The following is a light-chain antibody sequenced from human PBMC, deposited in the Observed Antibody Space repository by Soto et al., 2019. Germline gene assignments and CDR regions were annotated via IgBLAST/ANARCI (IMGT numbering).Light chain of an antibody. CDR3: QHSWT. CDR2: GAS. Sequence: EVVLTQSPGTLSLSPGEGASLSCRASQSVSSSYLAWYQQKPGQAPRLLIYGASSRATGIPDRFSGSGSGTDFTLTISRLEPEDFAVYYCQHSWTFGQGTKVDIK. CDR1: QSVSSSY. V-gene: IGKV3-20*01. J-gene: IGKJ1*01.